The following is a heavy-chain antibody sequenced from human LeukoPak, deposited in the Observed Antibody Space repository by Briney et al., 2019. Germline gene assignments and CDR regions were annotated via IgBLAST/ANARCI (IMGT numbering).Heavy chain of an antibody. CDR3: AKDRRAGSYDY. Sequence: ASVKVSCKASGYTFISYDIDWVRQATGQGLEWMGWMSPKSGNTDYAQKFQGRVTMTRNTSINTAYLELSSLKAEDTAVYYCAKDRRAGSYDYWGQGTLVTVSS. J-gene: IGHJ4*02. V-gene: IGHV1-8*01. CDR2: MSPKSGNT. CDR1: GYTFISYD. D-gene: IGHD3-10*01.